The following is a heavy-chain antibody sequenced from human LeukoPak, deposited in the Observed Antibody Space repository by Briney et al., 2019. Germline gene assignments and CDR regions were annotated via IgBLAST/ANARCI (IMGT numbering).Heavy chain of an antibody. D-gene: IGHD3-10*01. CDR2: ITNTGNT. Sequence: SETLPLTCTVSGDSISNSAYYWVWIRQPPGKGLEWIGTITNTGNTYSNPSLKSRVTISIDTSKTQISLKLTSVTAADTAVFYCARKTPGTSVDVWGQGTPVTVSS. J-gene: IGHJ6*02. V-gene: IGHV4-39*01. CDR1: GDSISNSAYY. CDR3: ARKTPGTSVDV.